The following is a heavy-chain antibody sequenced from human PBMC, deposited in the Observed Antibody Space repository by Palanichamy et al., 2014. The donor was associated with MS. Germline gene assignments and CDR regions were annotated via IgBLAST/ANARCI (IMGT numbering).Heavy chain of an antibody. D-gene: IGHD5-18*01. CDR3: ARGGSGYSYGKLDY. CDR2: IKQDGSEK. J-gene: IGHJ4*02. V-gene: IGHV3-7*03. CDR1: GFTFSSYW. Sequence: GGLVQPGGSLRLSCAASGFTFSSYWMSWVRQAPGKGLEWVANIKQDGSEKYYVDSVKGRFAISRDNAKNSLYLQMNSLRAEDTAVYYCARGGSGYSYGKLDYWGQGTLVTVSS.